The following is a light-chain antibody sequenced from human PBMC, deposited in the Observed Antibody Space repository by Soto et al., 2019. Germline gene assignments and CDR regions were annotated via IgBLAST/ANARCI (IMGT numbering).Light chain of an antibody. Sequence: EIVLTQSPGTLSLSPEERATLSCRASQSVSSSFLAWYQQKPGQAPRLLIYGASIRATGIPDRFSGSGSGTDFTLTISRVEPEDFAVYYCQQYGISPWTFGQGTKVEIK. J-gene: IGKJ1*01. V-gene: IGKV3-20*01. CDR1: QSVSSSF. CDR2: GAS. CDR3: QQYGISPWT.